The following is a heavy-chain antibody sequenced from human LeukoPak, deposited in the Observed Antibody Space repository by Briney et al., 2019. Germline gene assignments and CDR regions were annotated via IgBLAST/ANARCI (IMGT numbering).Heavy chain of an antibody. V-gene: IGHV3-21*01. J-gene: IGHJ3*02. Sequence: GGSLRLSCAASGFTFSSYSMNWACQAPGKGLEWVSSISASPYIYYADSVKGRFTISRDDSKNSLYLQMNSLRAEDTALYYCARGGLSGQRTDLFDIWGQGTMVTVSS. D-gene: IGHD2/OR15-2a*01. CDR3: ARGGLSGQRTDLFDI. CDR1: GFTFSSYS. CDR2: ISASPYI.